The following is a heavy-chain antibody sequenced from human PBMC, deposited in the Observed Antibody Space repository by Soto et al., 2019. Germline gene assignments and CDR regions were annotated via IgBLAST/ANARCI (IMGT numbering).Heavy chain of an antibody. V-gene: IGHV1-69*12. CDR1: GGTFSSYA. CDR3: ARGDGFDTTLDY. D-gene: IGHD1-1*01. CDR2: IIPIFGTA. J-gene: IGHJ4*02. Sequence: QVQLVQSGAEVKKPGSSVKVSCKASGGTFSSYAISWVRQAPGQGLEWMGGIIPIFGTANYAQKFQGRVTFTADESSSTANMEPSSLRSEDTDVYYCARGDGFDTTLDYWGQGTLVTVSS.